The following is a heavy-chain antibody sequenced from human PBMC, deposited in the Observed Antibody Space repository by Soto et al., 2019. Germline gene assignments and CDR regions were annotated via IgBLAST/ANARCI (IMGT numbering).Heavy chain of an antibody. CDR2: IKQDGSEK. D-gene: IGHD2-2*01. J-gene: IGHJ4*02. CDR3: ARDRRLAPAAPEFDE. Sequence: GGSLRLSCAASGFTFSSYWMSWVRQAPGKGLEWVANIKQDGSEKYYVDSVKGRFTISRDNAKNSLYLQMNSLRAEDTAVYYCARDRRLAPAAPEFDECGQGNLVTVAS. V-gene: IGHV3-7*01. CDR1: GFTFSSYW.